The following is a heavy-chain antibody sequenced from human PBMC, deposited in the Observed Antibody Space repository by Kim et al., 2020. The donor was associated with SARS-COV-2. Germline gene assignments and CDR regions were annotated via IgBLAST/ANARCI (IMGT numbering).Heavy chain of an antibody. D-gene: IGHD3-22*01. CDR2: ISSDGSNK. V-gene: IGHV3-30*18. J-gene: IGHJ3*02. CDR3: AKVIEDDTNDAFDI. Sequence: GGSLRLSCAASGFTFSSYGMHWVRQAPGKGLEWVAVISSDGSNKYYADSVKGRFTGSRDNSKNTVYLQMNSLRAEDTSVYYCAKVIEDDTNDAFDIWGQGTMVTVSS. CDR1: GFTFSSYG.